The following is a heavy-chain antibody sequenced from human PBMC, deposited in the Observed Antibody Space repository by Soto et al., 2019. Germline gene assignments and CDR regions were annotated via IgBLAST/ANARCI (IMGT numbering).Heavy chain of an antibody. D-gene: IGHD3-22*01. CDR3: ERHGSTYYDRV. CDR1: GYSFTSYW. Sequence: GESLKISCKGSGYSFTSYWISWVRQMPGKGLEWMGRIDPSDSYTNYSPSFQGHVTISVDKSISTAYLQWSSLLASDTAMYYCERHGSTYYDRVWGQGTLVTVSS. V-gene: IGHV5-10-1*01. CDR2: IDPSDSYT. J-gene: IGHJ4*02.